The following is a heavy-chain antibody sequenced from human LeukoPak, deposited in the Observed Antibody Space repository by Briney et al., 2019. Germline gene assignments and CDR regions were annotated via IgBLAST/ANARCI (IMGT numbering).Heavy chain of an antibody. J-gene: IGHJ6*03. D-gene: IGHD3-10*01. CDR1: GGSISSSSYY. V-gene: IGHV4-39*07. CDR2: IYYRGST. Sequence: SETLSLTCTVSGGSISSSSYYWGWIRQPPGKGLEWIGSIYYRGSTYYNPSLRSRVTISVDTSKKRFSLKLTSVTAADTAVYYCARDRYGSGSLYYYYYYMDVWGKGTTVTVSS. CDR3: ARDRYGSGSLYYYYYYMDV.